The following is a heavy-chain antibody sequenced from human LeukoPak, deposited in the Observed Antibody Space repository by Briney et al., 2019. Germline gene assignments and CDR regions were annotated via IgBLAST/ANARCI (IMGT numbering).Heavy chain of an antibody. CDR2: INHSGST. D-gene: IGHD2-21*02. J-gene: IGHJ3*02. CDR3: ARDGAYCGGDCYTDAFDI. V-gene: IGHV4-34*01. CDR1: GGSFSGYY. Sequence: PSETLSLTCAVYGGSFSGYYWSWIRQPPGKGLEWIGEINHSGSTNYNPSLKSRVTISVDTSKNQFSLKLSSVTAADTAVYYCARDGAYCGGDCYTDAFDIWGQGTMVTVSS.